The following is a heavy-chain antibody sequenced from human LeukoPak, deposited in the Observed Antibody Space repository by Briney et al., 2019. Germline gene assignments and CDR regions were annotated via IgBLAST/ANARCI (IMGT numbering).Heavy chain of an antibody. Sequence: GRSLRLSCAASGFTLSSYGMHWVRQAPGKGLEWVAVISYDGSNKYYADSVKGRFTISRDNSKNTLYLQMNSLRAEDTAVYYCAKLVGSTSNFDYWGQGTLVTVSS. V-gene: IGHV3-30*18. CDR1: GFTLSSYG. CDR3: AKLVGSTSNFDY. J-gene: IGHJ4*02. CDR2: ISYDGSNK. D-gene: IGHD6-25*01.